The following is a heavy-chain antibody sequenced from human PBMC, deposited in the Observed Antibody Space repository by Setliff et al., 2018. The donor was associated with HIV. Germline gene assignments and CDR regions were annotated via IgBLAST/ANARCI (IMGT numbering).Heavy chain of an antibody. J-gene: IGHJ5*02. Sequence: SETLSLTCTVSGGSISSYYWSWIRQPAGKGLEWIGRIYTSGSTNYNPSLKSRVTMSVDTSKNQFSLKLSSATAADTAVYYCASGGPLGWVRGVSNWFDPWGQGTLVTDSS. CDR1: GGSISSYY. CDR3: ASGGPLGWVRGVSNWFDP. CDR2: IYTSGST. V-gene: IGHV4-4*07. D-gene: IGHD3-10*01.